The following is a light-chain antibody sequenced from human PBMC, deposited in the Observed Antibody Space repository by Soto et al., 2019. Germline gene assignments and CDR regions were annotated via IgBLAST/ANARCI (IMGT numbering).Light chain of an antibody. Sequence: EIVLTQSPGTLSLSPGERATLSCRASQSFSRSYLAWYQQKPGQAPRLVIYGASSRATGIPDRFSGSGSGTDFTLTISRLEPEDFAVYYCQQYGTSRWTFGQGTKLEIK. J-gene: IGKJ2*01. CDR3: QQYGTSRWT. CDR2: GAS. CDR1: QSFSRSY. V-gene: IGKV3-20*01.